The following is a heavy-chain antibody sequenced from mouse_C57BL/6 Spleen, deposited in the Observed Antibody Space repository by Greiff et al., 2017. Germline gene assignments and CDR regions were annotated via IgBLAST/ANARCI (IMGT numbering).Heavy chain of an antibody. Sequence: VQLQQSGAELVRPGASVKLSCTASGFNINDYYMHWVKQRPEQGLEWIGRIDPEDGDTEYAPKFKGKATLTADTSSNTAYLQLSSLTSEDTAVYYCTAEELLGAYWGQGTLVTVSA. D-gene: IGHD1-1*01. CDR1: GFNINDYY. CDR3: TAEELLGAY. CDR2: IDPEDGDT. J-gene: IGHJ3*01. V-gene: IGHV14-1*01.